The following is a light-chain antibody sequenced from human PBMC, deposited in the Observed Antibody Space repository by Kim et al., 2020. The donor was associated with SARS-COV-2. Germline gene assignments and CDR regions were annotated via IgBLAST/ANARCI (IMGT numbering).Light chain of an antibody. V-gene: IGKV1-12*01. J-gene: IGKJ4*01. CDR1: QSISNW. Sequence: ASVGDRFTITCRASQSISNWLVWYQQKPGKAPKVLISDVSRLQSGVPSRFRGSGFGTEFTLTISSLQPDDFATYYCQQSSFFPLTFGGGTKVDIK. CDR2: DVS. CDR3: QQSSFFPLT.